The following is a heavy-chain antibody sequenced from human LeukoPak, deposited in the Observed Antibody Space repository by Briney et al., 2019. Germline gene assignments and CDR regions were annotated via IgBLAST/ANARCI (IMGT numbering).Heavy chain of an antibody. J-gene: IGHJ3*02. Sequence: GASVKVSCKASGGTFSSYAISWVRQAPGQGLEWMGRIIPILGIANYAQKFQGRVTITADKSTSTAYMELRSLRSDDTAVYYCARDPGDIVVVPAAKGGAFDIWGQGTMVTVSS. V-gene: IGHV1-69*04. CDR2: IIPILGIA. CDR1: GGTFSSYA. CDR3: ARDPGDIVVVPAAKGGAFDI. D-gene: IGHD2-2*01.